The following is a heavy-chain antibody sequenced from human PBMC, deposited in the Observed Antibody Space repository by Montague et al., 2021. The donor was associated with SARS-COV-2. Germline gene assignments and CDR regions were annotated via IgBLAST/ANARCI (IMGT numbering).Heavy chain of an antibody. V-gene: IGHV4-59*11. J-gene: IGHJ4*02. CDR2: INSNGGT. CDR1: GGSISSHF. CDR3: ARGGGSGNRYYFDY. Sequence: SETLSLTCTVSGGSISSHFWSFIRQPPGKGLEWIGYINSNGGTNDNPSLRSRLTISVDTSKNQFSLKLSSVTAADTAVYYCARGGGSGNRYYFDYWGQGSLVTVSS. D-gene: IGHD4-23*01.